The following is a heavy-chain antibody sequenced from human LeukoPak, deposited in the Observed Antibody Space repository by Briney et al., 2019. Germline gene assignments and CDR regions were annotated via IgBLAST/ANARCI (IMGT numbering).Heavy chain of an antibody. CDR3: ARGLIRYYYDSSGYRRWFDP. J-gene: IGHJ5*02. CDR2: IYYSGST. V-gene: IGHV4-59*01. Sequence: ASETLSLTCTVSGGSISSYYWSWIRQPPGKGLEWIGYIYYSGSTNYNPSLKSRVTISVDTSKNQFSLKLSSVTAADTAVYYCARGLIRYYYDSSGYRRWFDPWGQGTLVTVSS. CDR1: GGSISSYY. D-gene: IGHD3-22*01.